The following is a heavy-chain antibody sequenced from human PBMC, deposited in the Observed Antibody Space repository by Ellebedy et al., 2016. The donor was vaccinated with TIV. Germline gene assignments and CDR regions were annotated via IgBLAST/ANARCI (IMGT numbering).Heavy chain of an antibody. CDR2: INAGNGNT. D-gene: IGHD2-15*01. CDR1: GYTFTTYA. V-gene: IGHV1-3*01. J-gene: IGHJ4*02. Sequence: ASVKVSCKASGYTFTTYAMHWVRQAPGQRLEWMGWINAGNGNTKYSQNFQGRVTISTDTSANTAYMELSGLIFEDTAVYYCARGYCSGGSCSRGIDNWGQGTLVTVSS. CDR3: ARGYCSGGSCSRGIDN.